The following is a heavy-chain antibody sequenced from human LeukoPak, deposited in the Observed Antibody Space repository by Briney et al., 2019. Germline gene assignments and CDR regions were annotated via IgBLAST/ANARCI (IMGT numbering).Heavy chain of an antibody. Sequence: GGSLRLSCAASGFTFSSYWMSWVRQSPGEGLEWVANIKEDGSQKYYVDSVKGRFTISRDNAKNSLYLQMNSLRGEDTAVYYCARGPTRSDYWGQGTLVTVSS. V-gene: IGHV3-7*04. CDR1: GFTFSSYW. J-gene: IGHJ4*02. CDR3: ARGPTRSDY. CDR2: IKEDGSQK.